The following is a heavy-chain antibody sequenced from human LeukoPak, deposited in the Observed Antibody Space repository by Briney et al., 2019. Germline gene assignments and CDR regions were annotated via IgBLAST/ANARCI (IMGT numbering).Heavy chain of an antibody. CDR2: IYYSGST. V-gene: IGHV4-39*01. D-gene: IGHD3-10*01. J-gene: IGHJ4*02. Sequence: SETLSLTCTVSGGSISSSSYFWGWIRQPPGKGLEWIGSIYYSGSTYYIPSLNTRLTISLHTSKNHFSLKLSSVTAADTAVYYCARLVRFTMVRGAHFDYWGQGTLVTASS. CDR1: GGSISSSSYF. CDR3: ARLVRFTMVRGAHFDY.